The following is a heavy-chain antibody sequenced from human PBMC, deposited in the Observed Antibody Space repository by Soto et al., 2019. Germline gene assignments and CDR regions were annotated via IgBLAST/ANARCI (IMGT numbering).Heavy chain of an antibody. Sequence: QVQLQESGPGLVKPSETLSLTCTVSGGSISSYYWSWIRQPPGKGLEWIGYIYYSGSTNYNPSLKSRGTMSVDTSKNQFSLKLSSVTAADTAVDYCASAYGGYADYWGQGALVTVSS. D-gene: IGHD5-12*01. J-gene: IGHJ4*02. CDR2: IYYSGST. V-gene: IGHV4-59*01. CDR1: GGSISSYY. CDR3: ASAYGGYADY.